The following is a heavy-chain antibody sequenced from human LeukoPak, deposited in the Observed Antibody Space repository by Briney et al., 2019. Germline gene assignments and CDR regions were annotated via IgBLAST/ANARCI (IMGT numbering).Heavy chain of an antibody. Sequence: SSETLSLTCTVSGGSISSYYWSWIRQPPGKGLEWIGYIYYSGSTNYNPSLKSRVTISVDTSKNQFSLKLSSVTAADTAVYYCARDLGYCSGGSCPYDAFDIWGQGTMVTVSS. CDR1: GGSISSYY. V-gene: IGHV4-59*01. CDR2: IYYSGST. CDR3: ARDLGYCSGGSCPYDAFDI. D-gene: IGHD2-15*01. J-gene: IGHJ3*02.